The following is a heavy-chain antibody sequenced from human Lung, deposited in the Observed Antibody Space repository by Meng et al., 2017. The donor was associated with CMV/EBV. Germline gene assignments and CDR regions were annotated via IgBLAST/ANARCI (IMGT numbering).Heavy chain of an antibody. CDR2: IYYSGST. V-gene: IGHV4-39*01. CDR3: ARLSDFWSGYPDLFDY. D-gene: IGHD3-3*01. J-gene: IGHJ4*02. Sequence: SETLSLXXTVSGGSISSSSYYWGWIRRPPGKGLEWIGSIYYSGSTYYNPSLKSRVTISVDTSKNQFSLKLSSVTAADTAVYYCARLSDFWSGYPDLFDYWGQGTLVTVSS. CDR1: GGSISSSSYY.